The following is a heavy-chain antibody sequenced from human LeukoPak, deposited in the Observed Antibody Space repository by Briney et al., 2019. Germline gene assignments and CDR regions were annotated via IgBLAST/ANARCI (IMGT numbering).Heavy chain of an antibody. D-gene: IGHD4/OR15-4a*01. CDR1: GFTFSSHA. V-gene: IGHV3-23*05. CDR3: ANEIRPNDY. Sequence: GGSLRLSCVVSGFTFSSHAMCWVRQAPGRGLEWVSSVDISGDSTSYADSVKGRFTISRDNSKNTLLLQMDSLRAEDSAIYYCANEIRPNDYWGQGTLVTVSS. J-gene: IGHJ4*02. CDR2: VDISGDST.